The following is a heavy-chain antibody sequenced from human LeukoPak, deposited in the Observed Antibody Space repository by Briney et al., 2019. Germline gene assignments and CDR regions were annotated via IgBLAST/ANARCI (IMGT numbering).Heavy chain of an antibody. D-gene: IGHD3-10*01. CDR2: ISGSGGST. V-gene: IGHV3-23*01. CDR1: GFTFSSYG. CDR3: ARAQGSGSYYDFDY. Sequence: GGSLRLSCAASGFTFSSYGMSWVRQAPGKGLEWVSAISGSGGSTYYADSVKGRFTIARDNSKNTLYLQMNSLRAEDTAVYYCARAQGSGSYYDFDYWGQGTLVTVSS. J-gene: IGHJ4*02.